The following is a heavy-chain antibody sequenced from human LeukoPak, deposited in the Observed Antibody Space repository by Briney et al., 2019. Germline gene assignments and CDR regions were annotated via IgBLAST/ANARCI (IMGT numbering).Heavy chain of an antibody. CDR2: ISYDGSDK. CDR3: AKVGLPAAGTIDY. J-gene: IGHJ4*02. D-gene: IGHD2-2*01. Sequence: GRSLRLSCAASGFTFSSYGMHWVRQAPGKGLEWVAVISYDGSDKYYADSVKGRFTISRDNSKNTLYLQMNSLRAEDTAVYYCAKVGLPAAGTIDYWGQGTLVTVSS. V-gene: IGHV3-30*18. CDR1: GFTFSSYG.